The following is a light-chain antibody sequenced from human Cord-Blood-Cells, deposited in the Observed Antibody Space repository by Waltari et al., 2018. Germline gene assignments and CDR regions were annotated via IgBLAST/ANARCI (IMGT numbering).Light chain of an antibody. CDR2: GAS. V-gene: IGKV3-20*01. Sequence: EIVLTQSPGTLSLSPGERATLSCRASQSVGSSYLAWYQQKPGQAPRLLIYGASSRATGIPDRFSGSGSGTDFTLTISRLEPKDFAVYYCQQYGSSPNTFGQGTKLEIK. CDR3: QQYGSSPNT. J-gene: IGKJ2*01. CDR1: QSVGSSY.